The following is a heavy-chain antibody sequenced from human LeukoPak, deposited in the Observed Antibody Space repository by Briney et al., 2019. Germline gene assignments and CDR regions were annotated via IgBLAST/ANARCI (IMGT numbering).Heavy chain of an antibody. CDR3: AKAHGGSYHSGID. CDR1: GFTLTSYA. D-gene: IGHD1-26*01. V-gene: IGHV3-23*01. Sequence: HPGGSLRLSCAASGFTLTSYAMNWVRQAPGKGLEWVSGISGSGGNTYYADSVKGRFSITRDNSKNTLYLQLNSLRVDDTAEYYCAKAHGGSYHSGIDWGQGTLVIVSS. CDR2: ISGSGGNT. J-gene: IGHJ4*02.